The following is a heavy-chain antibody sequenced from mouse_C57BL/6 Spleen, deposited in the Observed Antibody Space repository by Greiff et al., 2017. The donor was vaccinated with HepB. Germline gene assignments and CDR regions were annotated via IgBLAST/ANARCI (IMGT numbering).Heavy chain of an antibody. D-gene: IGHD1-1*01. CDR2: ISYDGSN. CDR3: AREGYYGRGYYFDY. V-gene: IGHV3-6*01. Sequence: VQLKESGPGLVKPSQSLSLTCSVTGYSITSGYYWNWIRQFPGNKLEWMGYISYDGSNNYNPSLKNRISITRDTSKNQFFLKLNSVTTEDTATYYCAREGYYGRGYYFDYWGQGTTLTVSS. J-gene: IGHJ2*01. CDR1: GYSITSGYY.